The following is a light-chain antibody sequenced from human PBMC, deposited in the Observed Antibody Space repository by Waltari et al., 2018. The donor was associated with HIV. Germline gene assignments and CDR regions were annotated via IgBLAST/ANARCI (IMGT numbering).Light chain of an antibody. J-gene: IGLJ3*02. V-gene: IGLV1-51*01. Sequence: QPALPQPPSVSAAPGQNVTISCSASIPTIAKIYHSWYPQPPGTAPKLIIYDNDKRPSGIPDRFSASKSGTSATLGITGLQTGDEADYYCGTWDNSLSPWVFGGGTKLTVL. CDR1: IPTIAKIY. CDR2: DND. CDR3: GTWDNSLSPWV.